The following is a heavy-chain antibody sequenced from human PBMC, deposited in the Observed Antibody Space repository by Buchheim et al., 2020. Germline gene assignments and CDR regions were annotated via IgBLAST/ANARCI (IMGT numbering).Heavy chain of an antibody. J-gene: IGHJ4*02. CDR2: IYRSGST. CDR1: GGSISSGGYS. V-gene: IGHV4-30-2*01. CDR3: ARAHKSYDFWSGPFGY. D-gene: IGHD3-3*01. Sequence: QLQLQESGSGLVKPSQTLSLTCAVSGGSISSGGYSWSWIRQPPGKGLEWIGYIYRSGSTYYNPSLKSRVTISVDRSKHQFSLKLSSVTAADTAVYYCARAHKSYDFWSGPFGYWGQGTL.